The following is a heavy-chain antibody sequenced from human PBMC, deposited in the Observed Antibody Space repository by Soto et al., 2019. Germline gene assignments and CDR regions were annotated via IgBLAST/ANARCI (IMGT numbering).Heavy chain of an antibody. V-gene: IGHV1-58*01. CDR3: AADATAWQQMVPSDY. J-gene: IGHJ4*02. Sequence: SVKVSCKASGFTFTSSAFQWVRQARGQRLEWIGWIAVGSGYTNYAQRFQDRVTLTRDMSTATTYMELSRLTSEDAAIYYCAADATAWQQMVPSDYWGQGTLVTVS. D-gene: IGHD2-8*01. CDR2: IAVGSGYT. CDR1: GFTFTSSA.